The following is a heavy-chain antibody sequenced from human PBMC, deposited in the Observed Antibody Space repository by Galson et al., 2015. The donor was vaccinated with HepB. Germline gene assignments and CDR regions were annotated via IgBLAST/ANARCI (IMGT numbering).Heavy chain of an antibody. CDR1: GGTFSRYA. CDR2: IIPIFGTA. Sequence: SVKVSCKASGGTFSRYAISWVRQAPGQGLEWMGGIIPIFGTANYAQKFQGRVTITADESTSTAYMELSSLRSEDTAVCYCARVGVRSLHPFDYWGQGTLVTVSS. V-gene: IGHV1-69*13. J-gene: IGHJ4*02. CDR3: ARVGVRSLHPFDY. D-gene: IGHD3-10*01.